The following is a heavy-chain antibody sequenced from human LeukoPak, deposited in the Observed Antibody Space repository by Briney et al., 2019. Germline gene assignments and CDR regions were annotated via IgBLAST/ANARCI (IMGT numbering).Heavy chain of an antibody. CDR2: INHSGST. V-gene: IGHV4-39*07. D-gene: IGHD4-17*01. Sequence: PSETLSLTCTVSGGSISSSSYYWSWIRQPPGKGLEWIGEINHSGSTNYNPSLKSRVTISVDTSKNQFSLKLSSVTAADTAVYYCARGPVRWPKTKGIDYWGQGTLVTVSS. CDR3: ARGPVRWPKTKGIDY. J-gene: IGHJ4*02. CDR1: GGSISSSSYY.